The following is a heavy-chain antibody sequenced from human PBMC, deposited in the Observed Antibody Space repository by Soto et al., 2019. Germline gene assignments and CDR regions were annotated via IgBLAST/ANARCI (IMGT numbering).Heavy chain of an antibody. CDR1: GHTLSKLS. J-gene: IGHJ4*02. D-gene: IGHD2-2*01. CDR3: VTDDRRDANNEGREFDS. CDR2: FDPEDEEI. Sequence: QVQLLQSGAEVKKPGASVKVSCKVSGHTLSKLSMHWVRQVPGKGLEWMGGFDPEDEEIIYAQKFQGRVTVTEDTSTDTGFMEVSSLRSEDTAVYYCVTDDRRDANNEGREFDSWGQGTLVTVSS. V-gene: IGHV1-24*01.